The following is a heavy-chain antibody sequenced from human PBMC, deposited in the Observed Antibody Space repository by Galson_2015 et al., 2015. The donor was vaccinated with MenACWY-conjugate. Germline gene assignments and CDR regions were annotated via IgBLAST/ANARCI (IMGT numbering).Heavy chain of an antibody. J-gene: IGHJ3*02. Sequence: SLRLSCAASEFTFSSYGMHWVRQAPGKGLNWVAFIRYDGSNKYYADSVKGRFTISRDNSKNTLYLQMNSLRAEDTAVYYCAKDPGWDLVDFLFDIWGQGTMVTVSS. D-gene: IGHD1-26*01. CDR1: EFTFSSYG. CDR3: AKDPGWDLVDFLFDI. V-gene: IGHV3-30*02. CDR2: IRYDGSNK.